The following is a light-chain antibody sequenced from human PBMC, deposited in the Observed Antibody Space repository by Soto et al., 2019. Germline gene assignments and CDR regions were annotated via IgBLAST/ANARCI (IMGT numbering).Light chain of an antibody. CDR3: QQFET. V-gene: IGKV3-20*01. CDR1: QPVGSSF. CDR2: GAS. Sequence: ENVLTQSPAPLSLSPGERATLSCRASQPVGSSFLAWYQQKRGQAPRLLIYGASNRATGIPDRFSGSGSGADFTLTINRLEPEDFAVYYCQQFETFGGGTKVEIK. J-gene: IGKJ4*01.